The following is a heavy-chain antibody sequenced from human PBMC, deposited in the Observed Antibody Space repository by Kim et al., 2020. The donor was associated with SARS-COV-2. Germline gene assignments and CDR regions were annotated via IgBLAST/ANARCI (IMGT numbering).Heavy chain of an antibody. J-gene: IGHJ1*01. CDR1: GFTFRNYG. V-gene: IGHV3-30*18. D-gene: IGHD6-13*01. CDR3: GKATHDNSWLSPGGN. Sequence: GGSLRLSCAASGFTFRNYGMHWVRQAPGKGLEWVAVISLDGSKRDYEDSVKGRFTISRDNSNNTLYLQMSSLRVEDMAVYYCGKATHDNSWLSPGGNWG. CDR2: ISLDGSKR.